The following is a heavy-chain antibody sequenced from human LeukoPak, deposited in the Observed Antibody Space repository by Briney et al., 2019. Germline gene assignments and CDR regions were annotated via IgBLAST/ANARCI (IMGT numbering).Heavy chain of an antibody. Sequence: GGSLRLTCAASGFTFSGYAMNWVRQAPGKGLEWVSYINTDSSDIHYADSVKGRFTISRDNARNTLYLQLSSLRAEDSAVYYCARDTFHPGLIDSWGQGTLVTVSS. CDR3: ARDTFHPGLIDS. CDR1: GFTFSGYA. CDR2: INTDSSDI. V-gene: IGHV3-21*05. J-gene: IGHJ4*02.